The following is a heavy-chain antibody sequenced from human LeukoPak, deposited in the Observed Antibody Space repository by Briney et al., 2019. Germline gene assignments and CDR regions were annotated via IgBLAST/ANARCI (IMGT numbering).Heavy chain of an antibody. CDR2: DASKK. D-gene: IGHD3-22*01. J-gene: IGHJ4*02. V-gene: IGHV3-30-3*01. CDR3: ARATYYYDSRGHQFDY. Sequence: DASKKYYPASVKGRFTISRDNSKNTLYLQMNSLRAEDTAVYYCARATYYYDSRGHQFDYWGQGTLVTVSS.